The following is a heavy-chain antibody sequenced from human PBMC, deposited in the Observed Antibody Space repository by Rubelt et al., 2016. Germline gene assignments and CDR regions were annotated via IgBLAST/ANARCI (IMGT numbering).Heavy chain of an antibody. J-gene: IGHJ6*03. CDR1: GGSISSSSYY. CDR2: IYYSGST. V-gene: IGHV4-39*07. D-gene: IGHD2-8*01. CDR3: ARGTNAEGNYYYYYMDV. Sequence: QLQLQESGPGLVKPSETLSLTCTVSGGSISSSSYYWGWIRQPPGKGLEWIGSIYYSGSTYYNPSLKSRVTISGDTSKNQFSLKLSSVTAADTAVYYCARGTNAEGNYYYYYMDVWGKGTTVTVSS.